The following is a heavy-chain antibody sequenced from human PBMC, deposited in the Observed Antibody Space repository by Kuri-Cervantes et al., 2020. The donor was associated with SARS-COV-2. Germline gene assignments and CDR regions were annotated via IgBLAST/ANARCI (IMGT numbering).Heavy chain of an antibody. Sequence: GGSLRLSCAVSRFTASSSTLIWVRQAPGKGLEWVAVISYDGSNKYYADSVKGRFTISRDNSKNTLYLQMNSLRAEDTAVYYCAREDIVVVPAAIAHTYNWFDPWGQGTLVTVSS. V-gene: IGHV3-30-3*01. J-gene: IGHJ5*02. D-gene: IGHD2-2*01. CDR3: AREDIVVVPAAIAHTYNWFDP. CDR2: ISYDGSNK. CDR1: RFTASSST.